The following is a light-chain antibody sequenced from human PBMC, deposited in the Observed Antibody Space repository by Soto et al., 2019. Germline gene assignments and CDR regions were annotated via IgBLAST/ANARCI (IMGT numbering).Light chain of an antibody. CDR1: SGHSSYA. Sequence: QPVLTQSPSASASLGASVKLTCTLSSGHSSYAIAWHQQQPEKGPRYLMKLSSDGSHSKGDGIPDRLSGSSSGAERYLTISSLQSEHEADYYCQTWDTGARVVFGGGTKVTVL. V-gene: IGLV4-69*01. J-gene: IGLJ2*01. CDR3: QTWDTGARVV. CDR2: LSSDGSH.